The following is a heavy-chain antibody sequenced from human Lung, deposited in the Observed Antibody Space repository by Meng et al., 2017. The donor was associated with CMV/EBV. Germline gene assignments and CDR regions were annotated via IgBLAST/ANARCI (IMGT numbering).Heavy chain of an antibody. V-gene: IGHV1-2*02. Sequence: ASXXVSXKASGYTFTGYYMHWVRQAPGQGLEWMGWINPNSGGTNYAQKFQGRVTMTRDTSISTAYMELSRLRSDDTAVYYCARDSSSQWWITGDTSWFDPWXQGTLVTVSS. CDR3: ARDSSSQWWITGDTSWFDP. CDR2: INPNSGGT. J-gene: IGHJ5*02. D-gene: IGHD1-14*01. CDR1: GYTFTGYY.